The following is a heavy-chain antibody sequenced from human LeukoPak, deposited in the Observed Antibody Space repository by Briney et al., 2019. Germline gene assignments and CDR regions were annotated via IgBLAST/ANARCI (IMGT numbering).Heavy chain of an antibody. J-gene: IGHJ5*02. V-gene: IGHV4-34*01. D-gene: IGHD6-13*01. CDR2: INHSGST. Sequence: SETLSLTCAVYGGSFSGYYWSWIRQPPGKGLEWIGEINHSGSTNYNPSLKSRVTISVDTSKNQFSLKLRSVTAADTAVYYCAKKEGGQLVNTRRWFDPWGQGTLVTVSS. CDR3: AKKEGGQLVNTRRWFDP. CDR1: GGSFSGYY.